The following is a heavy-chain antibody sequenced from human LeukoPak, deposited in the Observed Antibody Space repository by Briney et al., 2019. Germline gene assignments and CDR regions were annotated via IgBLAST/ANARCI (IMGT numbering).Heavy chain of an antibody. J-gene: IGHJ3*01. CDR3: VPQCGRPV. Sequence: GGSLRLSCAASGFIINPYHMSWVRQAPGKGLEWVANINEDGSVKDYVDSVKGRFTISRGNAKNSLYLQVNSLRAEDTAVYYCVPQCGRPVWGQGTKLTVSS. D-gene: IGHD6-19*01. V-gene: IGHV3-7*01. CDR2: INEDGSVK. CDR1: GFIINPYH.